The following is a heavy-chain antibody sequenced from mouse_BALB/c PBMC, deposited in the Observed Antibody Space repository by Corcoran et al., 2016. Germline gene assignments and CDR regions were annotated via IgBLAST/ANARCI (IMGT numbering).Heavy chain of an antibody. CDR3: ARGLTGTLDY. D-gene: IGHD4-1*01. CDR2: INPDNGGT. V-gene: IGHV1-18*01. Sequence: EVLLQQSGPDLVKPGASVKIPCKASGYTFTDYNMDWVKQSHGKSLEWIGDINPDNGGTIYNQKFKGKATLTLDKSSSTAYMELRSLTSEDTAVYYCARGLTGTLDYWGQGTTLTVSS. J-gene: IGHJ2*01. CDR1: GYTFTDYN.